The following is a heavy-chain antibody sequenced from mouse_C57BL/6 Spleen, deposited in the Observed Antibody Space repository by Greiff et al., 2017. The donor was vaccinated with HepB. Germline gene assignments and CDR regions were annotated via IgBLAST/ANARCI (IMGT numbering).Heavy chain of an antibody. CDR3: ARTDYYCGSSFDY. J-gene: IGHJ2*01. D-gene: IGHD1-1*01. Sequence: QVQLQQPGAELVKPGASVKLSCKASGYTFTSYWMHWVKQRPGQGLEWIGMIHPNSGSTNYNEKFKSKATLTVDKSSSTAYMQLSSLTSEDSAVYYCARTDYYCGSSFDYWGQGTTLTVSS. CDR2: IHPNSGST. V-gene: IGHV1-64*01. CDR1: GYTFTSYW.